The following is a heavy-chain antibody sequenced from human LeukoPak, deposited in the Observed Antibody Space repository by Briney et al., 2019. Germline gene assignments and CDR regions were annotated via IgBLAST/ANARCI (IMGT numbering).Heavy chain of an antibody. D-gene: IGHD6-13*01. J-gene: IGHJ4*02. CDR3: ATGYSSSWYYFDY. V-gene: IGHV4-34*01. Sequence: SETLSLTCAVYGGSFSGYYWSWIRQPPGKGLEWIGEINHSGSTNYNPSLKSRVTISVDTSKNQFSLKLSSVTAADTALYYCATGYSSSWYYFDYWGQGTLVTVSS. CDR2: INHSGST. CDR1: GGSFSGYY.